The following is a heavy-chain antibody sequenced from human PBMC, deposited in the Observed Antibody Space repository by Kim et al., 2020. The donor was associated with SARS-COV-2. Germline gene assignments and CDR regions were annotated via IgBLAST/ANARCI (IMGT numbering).Heavy chain of an antibody. CDR2: IRYDGSNQ. J-gene: IGHJ6*02. D-gene: IGHD3-16*01. Sequence: GGSLRLSCAASGFSFSGHGMHWVRQAPGKGLEWVAGIRYDGSNQYYAESVKGRFTVYRDNSKNMLDLQMNSLRAEDTAVYYCARIWGTIATMDVWGQGTTVTVSS. CDR3: ARIWGTIATMDV. V-gene: IGHV3-33*01. CDR1: GFSFSGHG.